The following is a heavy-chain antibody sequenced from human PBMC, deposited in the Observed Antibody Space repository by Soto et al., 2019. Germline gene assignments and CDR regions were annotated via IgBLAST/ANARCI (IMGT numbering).Heavy chain of an antibody. J-gene: IGHJ6*02. CDR2: IIPIVGTG. V-gene: IGHV1-69*01. CDR3: ARDLRVAVRPGMDV. CDR1: GGSFSSYA. Sequence: QVQLVQSGAEVKKPGSSVKVSCKASGGSFSSYAISWVRQAPGQGLEWMGGIIPIVGTGNYAQNLQGRVTITADESTSTCYMELSSLRSEDTAMYYFARDLRVAVRPGMDVWGQGTTVTGSS. D-gene: IGHD2-15*01.